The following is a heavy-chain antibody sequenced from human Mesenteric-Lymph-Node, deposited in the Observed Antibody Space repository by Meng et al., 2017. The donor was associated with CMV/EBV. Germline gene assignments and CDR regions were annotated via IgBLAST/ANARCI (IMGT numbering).Heavy chain of an antibody. CDR3: ARDTFDRRNGMDV. D-gene: IGHD3-10*01. Sequence: SETLSLTCTVSGGSISGYYWSWIRQPPGKGLEWIGYTYYSGSTHYNPSLKSRVTISIDTSKKHFSLRLSSVTAADTAVYYCARDTFDRRNGMDVWGQGTSVNVSS. CDR2: TYYSGST. V-gene: IGHV4-59*01. CDR1: GGSISGYY. J-gene: IGHJ6*02.